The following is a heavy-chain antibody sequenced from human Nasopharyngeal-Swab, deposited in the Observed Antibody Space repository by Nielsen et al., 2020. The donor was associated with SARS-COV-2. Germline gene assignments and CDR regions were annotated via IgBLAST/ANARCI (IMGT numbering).Heavy chain of an antibody. D-gene: IGHD4/OR15-4a*01. Sequence: PGKGLEWIGQINPTGETNYNPSLGSRVSISLDSSRRQLSLKLSSVTPADTAVYFCARGRDGATSYSNYHMDVWGKGSAVTVSS. J-gene: IGHJ6*03. CDR2: INPTGET. V-gene: IGHV4-34*01. CDR3: ARGRDGATSYSNYHMDV.